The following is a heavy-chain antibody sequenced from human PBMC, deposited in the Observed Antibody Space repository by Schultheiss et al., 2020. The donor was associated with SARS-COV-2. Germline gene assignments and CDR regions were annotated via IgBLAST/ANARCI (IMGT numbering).Heavy chain of an antibody. J-gene: IGHJ6*03. V-gene: IGHV1-2*06. CDR1: GYTFTSYY. D-gene: IGHD3-3*01. CDR2: INPNSGGT. Sequence: ASVKVSCKASGYTFTSYYMHWVRQAPGQGLEWMGRINPNSGGTNYAQKFQGRVTMTRDTSISTAYMELSRLRSDDTAVYYCAGVIILNYYYMDVWGKGTTVTVAS. CDR3: AGVIILNYYYMDV.